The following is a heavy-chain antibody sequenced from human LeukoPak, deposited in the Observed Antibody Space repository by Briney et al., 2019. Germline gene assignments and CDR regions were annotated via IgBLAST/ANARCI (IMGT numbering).Heavy chain of an antibody. Sequence: PGGSLRLSCVASGFTFSTYGMHWGRQAPGKGLEWVAFIEYEGGYNKYYADSVKGRFTISRDNSKDTLYLQMNSLRAEDTGFYYCAKDKEYASGSFPIECWGQGTLVAVSS. J-gene: IGHJ4*02. CDR1: GFTFSTYG. V-gene: IGHV3-30*02. CDR2: IEYEGGYNK. D-gene: IGHD3-10*01. CDR3: AKDKEYASGSFPIEC.